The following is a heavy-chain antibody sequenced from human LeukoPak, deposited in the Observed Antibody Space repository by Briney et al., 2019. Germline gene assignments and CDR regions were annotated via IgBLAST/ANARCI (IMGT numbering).Heavy chain of an antibody. CDR3: ATSSYGAYFDY. Sequence: PGGSLRLSCAASGFTFSNYAMNWVRQAPGKGLEWVSMISHSGGITYYADSVKGRFTISRDNSKNTLYLQMNSLRVEDTAVYYCATSSYGAYFDYWGQGTPVTVSS. CDR2: ISHSGGIT. D-gene: IGHD4-17*01. CDR1: GFTFSNYA. V-gene: IGHV3-23*01. J-gene: IGHJ4*02.